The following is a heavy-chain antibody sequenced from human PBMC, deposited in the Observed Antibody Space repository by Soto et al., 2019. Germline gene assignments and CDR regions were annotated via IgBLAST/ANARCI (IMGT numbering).Heavy chain of an antibody. D-gene: IGHD5-18*01. J-gene: IGHJ4*02. V-gene: IGHV4-59*01. CDR3: ARGRGDTAMAWYY. CDR2: IYYSGST. Sequence: SETLSLTCTVSGGSISSDYWSWILQPPGKGLEWIGYIYYSGSTNYNPSLKSRVTISVDTSKNQFSLKLSSVTAADTAVYYCARGRGDTAMAWYYWGQGTLVTVSS. CDR1: GGSISSDY.